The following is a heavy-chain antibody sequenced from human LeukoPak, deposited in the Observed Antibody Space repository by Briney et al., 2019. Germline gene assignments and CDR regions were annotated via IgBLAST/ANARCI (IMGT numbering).Heavy chain of an antibody. CDR3: AKDFTMIVVVMLDY. Sequence: GRSLRLSCAASGFTFSSYWMSWVRQAPGKGLEWVSAISGSGGSTYYADSVKGRFTISRDNSKNTLYLQMNSLRAEDTAVYYCAKDFTMIVVVMLDYWGQGTLVTVSS. CDR2: ISGSGGST. J-gene: IGHJ4*02. V-gene: IGHV3-23*01. D-gene: IGHD3-22*01. CDR1: GFTFSSYW.